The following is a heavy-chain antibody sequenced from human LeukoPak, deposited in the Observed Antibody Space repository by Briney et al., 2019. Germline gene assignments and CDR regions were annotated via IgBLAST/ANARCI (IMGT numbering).Heavy chain of an antibody. CDR1: GGSISSGGYS. CDR2: IYHSGST. Sequence: SETLSLTCAVSGGSISSGGYSWSWIRQPPGKGLEWIGYIYHSGSTYYNPSLKSRVTISVDRSKNQFSLKLSSVTAADTAVYYCARSHSMARGVIDLYGLDVWGQGTTVIVSS. V-gene: IGHV4-30-2*01. J-gene: IGHJ6*02. D-gene: IGHD3-10*01. CDR3: ARSHSMARGVIDLYGLDV.